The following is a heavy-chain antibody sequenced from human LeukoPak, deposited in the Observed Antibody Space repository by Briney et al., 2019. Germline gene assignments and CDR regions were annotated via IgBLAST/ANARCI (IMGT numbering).Heavy chain of an antibody. V-gene: IGHV4-39*07. J-gene: IGHJ4*02. CDR1: GGSISSSSYY. Sequence: PSETLSLTCTVSGGSISSSSYYWGWIRQPPGKGLEWIGSIYYSGSTYYNPSLKSRVTISVDTSKNQFSLKLSSVTAADTAVYYCARVKAARRGSLDYWGQGTLVTVSS. D-gene: IGHD6-6*01. CDR3: ARVKAARRGSLDY. CDR2: IYYSGST.